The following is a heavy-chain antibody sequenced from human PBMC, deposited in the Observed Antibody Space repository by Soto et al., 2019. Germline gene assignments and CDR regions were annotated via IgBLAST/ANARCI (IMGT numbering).Heavy chain of an antibody. CDR2: VYYSGST. CDR3: ATESSGSSPLHFDF. Sequence: QVLLEESGPGLVKPSQTLSLTCTVSGGSVRSGYHYWSWIRQPPGKGLEWIGYVYYSGSTYYNPSLGSRVTISIDTSKNQFSLKLNPVTASDAAVYFCATESSGSSPLHFDFWGQGALVSVSS. D-gene: IGHD3-22*01. CDR1: GGSVRSGYHY. J-gene: IGHJ4*02. V-gene: IGHV4-30-4*01.